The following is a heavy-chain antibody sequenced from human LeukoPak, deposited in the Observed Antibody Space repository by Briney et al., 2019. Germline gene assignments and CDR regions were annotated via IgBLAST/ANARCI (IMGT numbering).Heavy chain of an antibody. CDR1: GFTFSGYA. V-gene: IGHV3-30*04. Sequence: GSLRLSCAASGFTFSGYAMHWVRQAPGKGLEWVALISYDGSNKYYAESVKGRFTISRDNSKNTLYLQMNSLRAEDTAVYYCARDLYYYDSSGYPEYWGQGTLVTVSS. D-gene: IGHD3-22*01. CDR3: ARDLYYYDSSGYPEY. CDR2: ISYDGSNK. J-gene: IGHJ4*02.